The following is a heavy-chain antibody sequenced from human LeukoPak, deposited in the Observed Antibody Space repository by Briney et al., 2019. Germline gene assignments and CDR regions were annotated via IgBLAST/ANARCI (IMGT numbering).Heavy chain of an antibody. CDR2: MNPNSGNT. Sequence: GASVKVSCKASGYTFTTYDLNWVRQATGQGLEWMGWMNPNSGNTGYAQKFQGRVTMTRNISITTAYMELSNLTSEDTAAYYCARRIRGAPTDYWGQGTLVTVSS. V-gene: IGHV1-8*01. CDR1: GYTFTTYD. CDR3: ARRIRGAPTDY. J-gene: IGHJ4*02. D-gene: IGHD3-10*01.